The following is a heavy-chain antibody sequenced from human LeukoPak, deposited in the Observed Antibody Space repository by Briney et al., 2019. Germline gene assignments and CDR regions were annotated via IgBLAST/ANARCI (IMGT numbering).Heavy chain of an antibody. J-gene: IGHJ5*02. V-gene: IGHV4-34*01. D-gene: IGHD2-2*01. Sequence: PSETLSLTCTVSGGSISSYYWSWIRQPPGKGLEWIGEINHSGSTNYNPSLKSRVTISVDTSKNQFSLKLSSVTAADTAVYYCARAGGYCSSTSCQQGFWFDPWGQGTLVTVSS. CDR1: GGSISSYY. CDR2: INHSGST. CDR3: ARAGGYCSSTSCQQGFWFDP.